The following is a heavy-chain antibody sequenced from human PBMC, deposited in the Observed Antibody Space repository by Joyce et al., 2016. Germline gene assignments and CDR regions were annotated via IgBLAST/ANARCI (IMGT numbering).Heavy chain of an antibody. J-gene: IGHJ4*02. D-gene: IGHD3-22*01. V-gene: IGHV3-15*07. CDR3: ITDYYDSSGYYWFDY. CDR2: IKSKTDGGTT. CDR1: GFSFSNAW. Sequence: EVQLVESGGGSVKPGGSLRLSCAASGFSFSNAWMDWVRQAPGKGLGWVSRIKSKTDGGTTDYAATVKGRFTISRDDSKNTLYLQMNRLKSEDTAVYYCITDYYDSSGYYWFDYWGQGTPVTVSS.